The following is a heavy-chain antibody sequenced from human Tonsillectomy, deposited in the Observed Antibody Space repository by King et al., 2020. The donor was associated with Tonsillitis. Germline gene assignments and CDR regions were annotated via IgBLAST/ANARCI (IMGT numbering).Heavy chain of an antibody. CDR3: ATGDKVGSYHSYAMDV. V-gene: IGHV3-30-3*01. D-gene: IGHD5-12*01. CDR2: ISYDGGTK. CDR1: TFTFSSYV. J-gene: IGHJ6*02. Sequence: VQLVESGGGVVQPGGSLRLSCATSTFTFSSYVIHWVRQAPGKGLEWVAVISYDGGTKYYADSVKGRSTISRDNSKNTVFLFMNSLRAEDTAVYYCATGDKVGSYHSYAMDVWGQGTTVTVSS.